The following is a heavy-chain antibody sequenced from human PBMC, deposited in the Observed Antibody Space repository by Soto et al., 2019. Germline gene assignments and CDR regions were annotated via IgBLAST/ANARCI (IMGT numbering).Heavy chain of an antibody. CDR2: IYFSGTT. J-gene: IGHJ6*02. Sequence: SETLSLTCTVSGGSISSRYHYWGWIRQPPGKGLEWIGSIYFSGTTYYNPSLKSRVTISVDTSKSQFSLQLSSVTAADTAVYYCARRITTYYDSSGHLDVWGQGTTVTVSS. CDR1: GGSISSRYHY. V-gene: IGHV4-39*01. D-gene: IGHD3-22*01. CDR3: ARRITTYYDSSGHLDV.